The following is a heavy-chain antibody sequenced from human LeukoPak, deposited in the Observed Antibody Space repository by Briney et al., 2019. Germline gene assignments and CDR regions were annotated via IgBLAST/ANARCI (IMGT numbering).Heavy chain of an antibody. CDR3: ARDASWNYVGSLDY. Sequence: SQTLSHTCAVSGDSVSSNSAAWNWIRQSPSRGLEWLGRTYYRSKWYNDYAVSVKSLITINPDTSKNHFSLQLNSVTPEDTAVYYCARDASWNYVGSLDYWGQGTLVTVSS. D-gene: IGHD1-7*01. V-gene: IGHV6-1*01. CDR1: GDSVSSNSAA. J-gene: IGHJ4*02. CDR2: TYYRSKWYN.